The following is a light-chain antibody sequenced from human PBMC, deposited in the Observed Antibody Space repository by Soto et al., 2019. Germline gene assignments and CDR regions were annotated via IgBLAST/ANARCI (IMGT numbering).Light chain of an antibody. Sequence: EVAMAQTPVTLPVSPVERATLSCRASQTVSRNLAWYQQRPGQAPRLLIYDIYNRATGVPATFSGSGSGTEFTLTISSLQSEDFAVYYCQQYKDWPLITCGQGTRLEIK. CDR3: QQYKDWPLIT. CDR1: QTVSRN. V-gene: IGKV3-15*01. CDR2: DIY. J-gene: IGKJ5*01.